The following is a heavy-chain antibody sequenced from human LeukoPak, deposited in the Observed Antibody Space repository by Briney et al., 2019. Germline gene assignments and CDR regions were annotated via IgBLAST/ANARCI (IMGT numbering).Heavy chain of an antibody. CDR3: ARGPPDYNNWFDP. J-gene: IGHJ5*02. D-gene: IGHD4-11*01. V-gene: IGHV4-39*01. CDR1: DGSISSSSYF. Sequence: PSETLSLTCTVSDGSISSSSYFWGRIRQPPGKGLEWIGTIYYSGSTYYNPSLKSRVTISVDTSKNQFSLKLSSVTAADTAVYYCARGPPDYNNWFDPWGQGTLVTVSS. CDR2: IYYSGST.